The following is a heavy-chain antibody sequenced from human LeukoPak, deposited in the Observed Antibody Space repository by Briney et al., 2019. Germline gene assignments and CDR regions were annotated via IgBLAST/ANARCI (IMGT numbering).Heavy chain of an antibody. J-gene: IGHJ3*02. CDR1: GFTFSSYS. CDR3: ATLPNYGDDAFDI. V-gene: IGHV3-21*01. CDR2: ISSSSSYI. Sequence: PGGSLRLSCAASGFTFSSYSMNWVRQAPGKGLEWVSSISSSSSYIYYADSVKGRFTISRDNAKNSLYLQMNSLRAEDTAVYYCATLPNYGDDAFDIWGQGTMVTVSS. D-gene: IGHD4-17*01.